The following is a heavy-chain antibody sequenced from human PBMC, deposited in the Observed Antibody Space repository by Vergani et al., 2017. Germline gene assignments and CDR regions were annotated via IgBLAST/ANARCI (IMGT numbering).Heavy chain of an antibody. CDR3: ARDGGSYPFDY. V-gene: IGHV4-59*01. CDR2: IYYSGST. J-gene: IGHJ4*02. Sequence: QVQLQQWGAGLVQPSETLSLSCTVSGGSISSYYWSWIRQPPGKGLEWIGYIYYSGSTNYNPSLKSRVTISVDPSKNQFSLKLSSVTAADTAVYYCARDGGSYPFDYWGQGTQVTV. D-gene: IGHD1-26*01. CDR1: GGSISSYY.